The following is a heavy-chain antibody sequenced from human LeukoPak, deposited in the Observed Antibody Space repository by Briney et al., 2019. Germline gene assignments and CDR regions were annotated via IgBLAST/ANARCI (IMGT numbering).Heavy chain of an antibody. J-gene: IGHJ2*01. CDR2: IYHSGST. CDR3: AREGLELRPHYWYFDL. CDR1: GYSISSGYY. D-gene: IGHD1-7*01. V-gene: IGHV4-38-2*02. Sequence: PSETLSLTCAVSGYSISSGYYWGWIRQPPGKGLEWIGSIYHSGSTYYNPSLKSRVTMSVDTSKNQFSLKLSSVTAADTAVYYCAREGLELRPHYWYFDLWGRGTLVTVSS.